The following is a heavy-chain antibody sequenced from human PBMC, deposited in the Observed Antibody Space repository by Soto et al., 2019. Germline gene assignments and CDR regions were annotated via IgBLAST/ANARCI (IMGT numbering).Heavy chain of an antibody. Sequence: EVQLVESGGGLVQPGGTLKISCEASGFDFSVSAVHWVRQVSGQGLEWIGRIRCKANNYAAAYAASLKGSVTVSRDDSKTTTLLQISGLRAEDTAVYYCTRHRIIWANRMTTVSSNDGFDIWGQGTMVSVSS. V-gene: IGHV3-73*01. CDR3: TRHRIIWANRMTTVSSNDGFDI. J-gene: IGHJ3*02. CDR1: GFDFSVSA. CDR2: IRCKANNYAA. D-gene: IGHD4-17*01.